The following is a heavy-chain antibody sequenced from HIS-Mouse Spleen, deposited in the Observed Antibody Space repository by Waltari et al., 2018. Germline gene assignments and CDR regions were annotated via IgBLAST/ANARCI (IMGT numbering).Heavy chain of an antibody. CDR1: GFTFSSYG. CDR2: ISYDGSNK. Sequence: QVQLVESGGGVVQPGRSLRLSCAASGFTFSSYGMHWFRHAPGKGLEWVAVISYDGSNKYYADSVKGRFTISRDNSKNTLYLQMNSLRAEDTAVYYCAKASSGWLDYWGQGTLVTVSS. V-gene: IGHV3-30*18. CDR3: AKASSGWLDY. J-gene: IGHJ4*02. D-gene: IGHD6-19*01.